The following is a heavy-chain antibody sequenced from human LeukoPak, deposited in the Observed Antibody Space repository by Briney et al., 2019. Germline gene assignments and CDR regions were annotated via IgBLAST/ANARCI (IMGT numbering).Heavy chain of an antibody. CDR1: GFTFSSYS. V-gene: IGHV3-48*01. Sequence: GGSLRLSCAASGFTFSSYSMNWVRQAPGKGLEWVSYISSSSSTIYYADSVKGRFTISRDNAKNSLYLQMNSLRAEDTAVYYCARDRPGYSYGEGFWPFDYWGQGTLVTVSS. CDR3: ARDRPGYSYGEGFWPFDY. J-gene: IGHJ4*02. D-gene: IGHD5-18*01. CDR2: ISSSSSTI.